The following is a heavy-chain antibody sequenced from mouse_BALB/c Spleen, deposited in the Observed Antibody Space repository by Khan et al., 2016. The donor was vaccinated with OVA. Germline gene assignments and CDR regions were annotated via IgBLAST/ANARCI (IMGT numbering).Heavy chain of an antibody. Sequence: VKLEESGPGLVAPSQNLSITCTVSGFSLTDYGVSWIRQPPGKSLEWLGVIWGGGTTYYNSALKSRLIISKDNSKSQVFLKMNSLQTDDTAMYYCAKGVWSYYFALDYWGQGTSVTVSS. V-gene: IGHV2-6-5*01. CDR2: IWGGGTT. CDR1: GFSLTDYG. CDR3: AKGVWSYYFALDY. D-gene: IGHD2-10*02. J-gene: IGHJ4*01.